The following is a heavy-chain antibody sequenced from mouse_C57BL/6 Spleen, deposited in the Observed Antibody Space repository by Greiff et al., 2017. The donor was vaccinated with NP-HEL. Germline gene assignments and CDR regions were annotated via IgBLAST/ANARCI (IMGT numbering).Heavy chain of an antibody. D-gene: IGHD2-12*01. Sequence: EVQLVESGGGLVKPGGSLKLSCAASGFTFSSYAMSWVRQTPEKRLEWVATISDGGSYTYYPDNVKGRFTISRDNAKNNLYLQMSHLKSEDTAMYYCARKIYYRNYYAMDYWGQGTSVTVSS. J-gene: IGHJ4*01. CDR3: ARKIYYRNYYAMDY. CDR2: ISDGGSYT. CDR1: GFTFSSYA. V-gene: IGHV5-4*01.